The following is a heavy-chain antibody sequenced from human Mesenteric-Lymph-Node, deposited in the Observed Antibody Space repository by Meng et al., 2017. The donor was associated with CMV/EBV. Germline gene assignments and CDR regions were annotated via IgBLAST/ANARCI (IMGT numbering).Heavy chain of an antibody. CDR2: ISSSSTI. D-gene: IGHD6-6*01. Sequence: GESLKISCAASGFTFSSYAMSWVRQAPGKGLEWVSYISSSSTIYYADSVKGRFTISRDNAKNSLYLQMNSLRAEDTAVYYCVTPSGHLVYWGQGTLVTVSS. CDR3: VTPSGHLVY. J-gene: IGHJ4*02. CDR1: GFTFSSYA. V-gene: IGHV3-48*04.